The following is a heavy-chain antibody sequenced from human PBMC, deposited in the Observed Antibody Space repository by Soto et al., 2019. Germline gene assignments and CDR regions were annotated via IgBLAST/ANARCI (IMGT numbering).Heavy chain of an antibody. D-gene: IGHD5-18*01. CDR1: GGSISSSSDY. J-gene: IGHJ6*02. CDR3: ACIFSGGYGYGFYYYGMDV. Sequence: SETLSLTCTVSGGSISSSSDYWGWIRQPPGKGLEWIGSIYYGGSTYYNPSLKSRVTISVDTSKNQFSLKLSSVTAADTAVYYCACIFSGGYGYGFYYYGMDVGGQGTTVTVS. V-gene: IGHV4-39*01. CDR2: IYYGGST.